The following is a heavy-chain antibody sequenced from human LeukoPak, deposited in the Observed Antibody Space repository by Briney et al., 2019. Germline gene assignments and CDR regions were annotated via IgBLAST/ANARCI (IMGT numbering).Heavy chain of an antibody. CDR1: GFTFSSYS. D-gene: IGHD1-1*01. V-gene: IGHV3-21*01. J-gene: IGHJ4*02. CDR2: ISSSSSYI. CDR3: ARVRGWNVIPTVDY. Sequence: GGSLRLSCAASGFTFSSYSMNWVRQAPGKGLEWVSSISSSSSYIYYADSVKGRFTISRDNAKNSLYLQMNSLRAEDTAVYYCARVRGWNVIPTVDYWGQGTLVTVSS.